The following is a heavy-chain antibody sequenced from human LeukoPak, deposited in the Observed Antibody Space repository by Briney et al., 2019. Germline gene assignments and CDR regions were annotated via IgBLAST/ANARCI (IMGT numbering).Heavy chain of an antibody. CDR3: ARQSSGYYLYYFDY. CDR2: ICYSGST. V-gene: IGHV4-59*05. D-gene: IGHD3-22*01. CDR1: GGSISSYY. Sequence: SETLSLTCTVSGGSISSYYWSWIRQPPGKGLEWIRSICYSGSTYYNPSLKSRVTISVDTSKNQFSLKLSSVTAADTAVYYCARQSSGYYLYYFDYWGQGTLVTVSS. J-gene: IGHJ4*02.